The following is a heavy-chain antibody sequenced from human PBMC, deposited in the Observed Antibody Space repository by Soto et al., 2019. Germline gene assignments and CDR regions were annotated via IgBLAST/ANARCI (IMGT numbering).Heavy chain of an antibody. CDR2: ISGSGGAT. J-gene: IGHJ4*02. CDR3: AKDPYDGSGSYYHY. CDR1: GFTFSSYA. Sequence: GGSLRLSCVVSGFTFSSYAMSWVRQAPGKGLEWVSSISGSGGATYYADSVKGRFTISRDNSKNTLYLQMNSLRAEDTAVYYCAKDPYDGSGSYYHYWGQGTLVTVSS. V-gene: IGHV3-23*01. D-gene: IGHD3-10*01.